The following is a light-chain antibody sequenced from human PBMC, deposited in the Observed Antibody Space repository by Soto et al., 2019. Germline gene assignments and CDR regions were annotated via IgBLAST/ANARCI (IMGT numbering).Light chain of an antibody. J-gene: IGKJ1*01. V-gene: IGKV3-20*01. CDR3: QQYNNWPWT. Sequence: EIVLTQSPGTVSLSPGERATLSCRASQSVTSSYLAWYHHKPGQAPRLLIYGASSRATGIPDRFSGSGSGTEFTLTISSLQSEDFAVYYCQQYNNWPWTFGQGTKVDIK. CDR2: GAS. CDR1: QSVTSSY.